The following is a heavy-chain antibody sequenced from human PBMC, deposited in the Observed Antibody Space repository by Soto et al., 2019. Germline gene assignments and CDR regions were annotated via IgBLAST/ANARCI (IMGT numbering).Heavy chain of an antibody. CDR2: IYPDDSDT. V-gene: IGHV5-51*01. D-gene: IGHD6-19*01. J-gene: IGHJ4*02. CDR3: AGRPVYSGGHADDY. CDR1: GYSFTSYW. Sequence: GESLKISCNGPGYSFTSYWIGWVRQMPGKGLEWMWIIYPDDSDTNYSPSFQGQVTISADNSMNTPYLQWSSLKASDTAMYYCAGRPVYSGGHADDYWGQGTLVTVSS.